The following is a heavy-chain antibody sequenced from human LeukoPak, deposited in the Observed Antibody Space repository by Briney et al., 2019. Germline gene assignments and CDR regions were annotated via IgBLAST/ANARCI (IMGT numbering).Heavy chain of an antibody. CDR3: ARLSPYLGSGSSAFPDDF. V-gene: IGHV4-39*01. J-gene: IGHJ4*02. CDR1: GGPISSSPYY. Sequence: SETLSPTCTVSGGPISSSPYYWGWIRQPPGKGLEWIGSISYSGSTFYNPSLKSRLTISVDTSKNQFSLKLSSLTAADTAVFYCARLSPYLGSGSSAFPDDFWGQGTLVTVSS. D-gene: IGHD3-10*01. CDR2: ISYSGST.